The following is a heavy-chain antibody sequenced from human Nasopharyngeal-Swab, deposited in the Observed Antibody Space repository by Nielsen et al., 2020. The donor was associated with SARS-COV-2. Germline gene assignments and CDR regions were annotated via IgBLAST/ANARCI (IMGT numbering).Heavy chain of an antibody. Sequence: GESLKISCATSGFTFSPYTMTWVRQAPGKGLQWISYITSGNSVQYADPVRGQFTISRDNAKNSLYLQMNSLTAEDTAVYYCARERGGGYGDYWGQGTLVTVSS. CDR3: ARERGGGYGDY. V-gene: IGHV3-48*04. CDR1: GFTFSPYT. J-gene: IGHJ4*02. CDR2: ITSGNSV. D-gene: IGHD5-12*01.